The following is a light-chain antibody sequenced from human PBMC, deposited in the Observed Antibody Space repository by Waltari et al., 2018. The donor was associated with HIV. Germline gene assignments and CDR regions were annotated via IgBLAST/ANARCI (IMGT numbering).Light chain of an antibody. J-gene: IGLJ1*01. CDR1: SDDVGGYSY. CDR3: ASFSSTFTYV. V-gene: IGLV2-14*01. Sequence: QSALTQPASVSASPGQSITISCTGSSDDVGGYSYVSWYQQFPGKAPKLLISEDTDRASEISLRFSGFKSANTASLTISGLRPEDEADYFCASFSSTFTYVFGTGTKVTVL. CDR2: EDT.